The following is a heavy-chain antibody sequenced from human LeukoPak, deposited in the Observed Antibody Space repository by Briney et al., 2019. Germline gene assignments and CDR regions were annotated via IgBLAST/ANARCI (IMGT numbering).Heavy chain of an antibody. CDR2: IKEDGSEK. CDR3: ARDEMYYYDSSGYYSFDY. V-gene: IGHV3-7*01. J-gene: IGHJ4*02. D-gene: IGHD3-22*01. CDR1: GFTFSSYW. Sequence: GGSLRLSCAASGFTFSSYWMSWVRQAPGKGLEWVANIKEDGSEKYYVDSVKGRFTISRDNAKSSLYLQMNSLRAEDTAVYYCARDEMYYYDSSGYYSFDYWGQGTLVTVSS.